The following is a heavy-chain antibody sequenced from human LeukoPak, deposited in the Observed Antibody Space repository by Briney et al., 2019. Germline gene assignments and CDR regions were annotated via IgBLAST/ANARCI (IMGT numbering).Heavy chain of an antibody. V-gene: IGHV3-30-3*01. CDR3: ARDYDFSFDY. CDR1: GFTFSSYA. D-gene: IGHD3-3*01. CDR2: ISYDGSNK. J-gene: IGHJ4*02. Sequence: GGSLRLSCAASGFTFSSYAMHWVRQAPGKGLEWVAVISYDGSNKYYADSVKGRFTISRDNAKNSLYLQMNSLRAEDTAVYYCARDYDFSFDYWGQGTLVTVSS.